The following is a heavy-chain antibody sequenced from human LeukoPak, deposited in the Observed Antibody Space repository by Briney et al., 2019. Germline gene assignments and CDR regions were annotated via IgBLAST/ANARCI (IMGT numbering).Heavy chain of an antibody. J-gene: IGHJ3*02. CDR1: GGSISRGSYY. V-gene: IGHV4-61*10. CDR2: IYNSGST. CDR3: ARRGHYYDSSGYSRESAFDI. D-gene: IGHD3-22*01. Sequence: SETLSLTCVVSGGSISRGSYYWNWIRQPAGKGLEWMGRIYNSGSTNYNPSLKSRVTISVDTSKNQFSLKLSSVTAADTAVYYCARRGHYYDSSGYSRESAFDIWGQGTMVTVSS.